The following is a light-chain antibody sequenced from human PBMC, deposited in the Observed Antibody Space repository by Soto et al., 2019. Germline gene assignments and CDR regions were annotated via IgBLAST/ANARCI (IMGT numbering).Light chain of an antibody. V-gene: IGKV3-20*01. CDR2: GAS. CDR1: QSVSSSY. Sequence: EIVLPQSPGTLSLSPGERATLSCRASQSVSSSYLAWYLQKPGQAPRLIIYGASDRATGIPDRFSGSGSGTDFTVTISRLETEDFAVYYGEQYGGSPYNVGQGTKLEIK. J-gene: IGKJ2*01. CDR3: EQYGGSPYN.